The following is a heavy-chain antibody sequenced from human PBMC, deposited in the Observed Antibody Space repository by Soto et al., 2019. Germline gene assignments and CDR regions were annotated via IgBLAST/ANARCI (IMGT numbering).Heavy chain of an antibody. J-gene: IGHJ6*02. CDR2: VIPVLGVT. CDR3: ARRRYWGADCYSQYYYGMDI. Sequence: QVQLVQSGAELKKPGSSVKVSCRSGGDTFSSYTVSWVRQAPGQGLEWMGRVIPVLGVTNYAWKFQGRVSITAEKATSTAYVELGSLTSGDSGVYYCARRRYWGADCYSQYYYGMDIWGQGTTVTVSS. D-gene: IGHD2-21*02. CDR1: GDTFSSYT. V-gene: IGHV1-69*02.